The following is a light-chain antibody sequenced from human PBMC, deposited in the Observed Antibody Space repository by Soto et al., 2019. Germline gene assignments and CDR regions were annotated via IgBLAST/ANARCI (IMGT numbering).Light chain of an antibody. CDR2: GAS. CDR3: QQYGTSP. J-gene: IGKJ1*01. Sequence: EILLTQSPATLSLSPGERATLSCRASQSVGSSCLAWYQQKPGQAPRLLIYGASSRATGIPDRFRGSGSGTDFTLTIRRLEPEDLAVYCCQQYGTSPVGQGTKVDIK. CDR1: QSVGSSC. V-gene: IGKV3-20*01.